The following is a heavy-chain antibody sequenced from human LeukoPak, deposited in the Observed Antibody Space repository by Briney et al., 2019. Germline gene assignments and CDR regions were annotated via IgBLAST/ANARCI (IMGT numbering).Heavy chain of an antibody. CDR1: GDSISSHY. V-gene: IGHV4-59*11. J-gene: IGHJ5*02. CDR2: IYYSGST. CDR3: ARGGTTVTPGLLWFDP. Sequence: SETLSLTCTVSGDSISSHYWSWIRQPPGKGLEWIGYIYYSGSTKYNPSLKSRVTISVDTSKNQFSLKLSSVTAADTAVYYCARGGTTVTPGLLWFDPWGQGTLVTVSS. D-gene: IGHD4-17*01.